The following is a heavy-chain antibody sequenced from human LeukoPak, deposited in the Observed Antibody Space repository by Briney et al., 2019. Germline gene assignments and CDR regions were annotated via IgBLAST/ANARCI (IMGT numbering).Heavy chain of an antibody. J-gene: IGHJ5*02. CDR2: INPNTGGT. V-gene: IGHV1-2*06. CDR1: GYTFPSYF. D-gene: IGHD3-10*01. Sequence: ASVKVSCKASGYTFPSYFMHWVRQAPGHGLEWMGRINPNTGGTDYAQKFQGRVTMTRDRSINTASMELRSLRFDDTAIYYCARDQGPSGNLFDPWGQGTLVTVSS. CDR3: ARDQGPSGNLFDP.